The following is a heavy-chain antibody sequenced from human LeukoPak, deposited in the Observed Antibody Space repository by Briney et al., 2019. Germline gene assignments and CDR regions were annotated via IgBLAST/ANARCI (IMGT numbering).Heavy chain of an antibody. Sequence: PGGSLRLSCAASGFTFSSYEMNWVRQAPGKGLEGVSYISSSGSTIYYADSVKGRFTISRDNAKNSLYLQMNSLRAEDTALYYCARGQLGAVAYYYMDVWGKGTTVTVSS. V-gene: IGHV3-48*03. CDR2: ISSSGSTI. J-gene: IGHJ6*03. D-gene: IGHD6-19*01. CDR1: GFTFSSYE. CDR3: ARGQLGAVAYYYMDV.